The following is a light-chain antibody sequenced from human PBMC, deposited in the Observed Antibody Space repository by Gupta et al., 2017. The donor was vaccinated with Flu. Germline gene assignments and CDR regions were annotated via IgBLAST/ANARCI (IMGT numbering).Light chain of an antibody. V-gene: IGKV1-5*03. Sequence: PSPLSASVRDRVTITCRASQYLDSSLAWYQQRPGRSPKLLIYRASTLESWLPSRFSGSRSGTDFTSTLSGLQPVDSASFYSQQYQIYPWTFGQGTKVEIK. CDR1: QYLDSS. CDR2: RAS. J-gene: IGKJ1*01. CDR3: QQYQIYPWT.